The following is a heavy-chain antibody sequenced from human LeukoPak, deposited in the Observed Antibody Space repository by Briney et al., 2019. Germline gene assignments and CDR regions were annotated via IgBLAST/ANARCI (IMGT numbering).Heavy chain of an antibody. CDR2: IYYSGST. CDR3: ARRGDYGDYRDY. Sequence: TSETLSLTCTVSGGSISSSSYYWGWIRQPPGKGLEWIGSIYYSGSTYYNPSLKSRVTISVDTSKNQFSLKLSSVTAADTAVYYCARRGDYGDYRDYWGQGTLVTVSS. J-gene: IGHJ4*02. D-gene: IGHD4-17*01. V-gene: IGHV4-39*01. CDR1: GGSISSSSYY.